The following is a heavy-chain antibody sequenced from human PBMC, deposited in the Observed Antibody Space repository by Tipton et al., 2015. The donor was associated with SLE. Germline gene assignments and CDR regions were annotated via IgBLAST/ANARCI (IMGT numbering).Heavy chain of an antibody. CDR3: ARVQAYEGFDP. D-gene: IGHD3-16*01. CDR2: IYYSGST. Sequence: TLSLTCTVSGDSIYSSSFYWGWVRQPPGKGLEWIGSIYYSGSTYYNPSLKSRVTISVDTSKNQFSLKLSSVTAADTAVYYCARVQAYEGFDPWGQGTLVTVSS. CDR1: GDSIYSSSFY. J-gene: IGHJ5*02. V-gene: IGHV4-39*07.